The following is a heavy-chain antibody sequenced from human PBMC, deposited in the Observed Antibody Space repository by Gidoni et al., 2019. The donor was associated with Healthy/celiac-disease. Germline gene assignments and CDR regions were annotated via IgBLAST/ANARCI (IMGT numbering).Heavy chain of an antibody. V-gene: IGHV4-59*01. J-gene: IGHJ4*02. CDR3: ARAGYDILTGYFRFDY. Sequence: QVQLQESGTGLVKPSETLSLTCPVSVCSISSYYCSWIRQPPGKGLEWIGDIYYSGSTNYNPSLKSRVTISVDTSKNQFSLKLSSVTAADTAVYYCARAGYDILTGYFRFDYWGQGTLVTVSS. CDR2: IYYSGST. D-gene: IGHD3-9*01. CDR1: VCSISSYY.